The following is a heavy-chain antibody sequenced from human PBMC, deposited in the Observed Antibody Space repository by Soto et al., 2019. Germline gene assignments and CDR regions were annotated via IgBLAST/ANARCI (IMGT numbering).Heavy chain of an antibody. Sequence: QVQLQESGPGLVKPSDTLSLTCAVSGYSISSSNWWGWIRQPPGKGLEWIGYIYYSGTTYYNPSHKTXXNXSXXPYKIQFSLKLTSVTAVDTAVYYCARREIQGPIDYWGQGTLVTVSS. J-gene: IGHJ4*02. CDR2: IYYSGTT. V-gene: IGHV4-28*01. CDR1: GYSISSSNW. CDR3: ARREIQGPIDY. D-gene: IGHD1-26*01.